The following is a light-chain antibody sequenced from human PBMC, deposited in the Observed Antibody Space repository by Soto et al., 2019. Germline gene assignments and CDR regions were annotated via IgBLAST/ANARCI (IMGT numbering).Light chain of an antibody. CDR1: SSVVGGYNF. V-gene: IGLV2-14*01. J-gene: IGLJ1*01. CDR3: SSYTGSSTRYV. CDR2: EVS. Sequence: QSVLTQPASVSGSPGQSITISCTGTSSVVGGYNFVSWYQQYPGRAPKLMIYEVSNRPSGVSNRFSGSKSGNTASLTISGLQAEDESDYYCSSYTGSSTRYVFGTRTKVTVL.